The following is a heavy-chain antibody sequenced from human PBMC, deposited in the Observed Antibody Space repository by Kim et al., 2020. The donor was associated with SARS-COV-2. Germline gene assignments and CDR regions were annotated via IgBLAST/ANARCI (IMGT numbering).Heavy chain of an antibody. CDR3: ASDGGPGVILNPDYYYYGMDV. Sequence: SETLSLTCTVSGGSISSYYWSWIRQPAGKGLEWIGRIYTSGSTNYNPSLKSRVTMSVDTSKNQFSLKLSSVTAADTAVYYCASDGGPGVILNPDYYYYGMDVWGQGTTVTVSS. CDR2: IYTSGST. CDR1: GGSISSYY. D-gene: IGHD3-16*02. J-gene: IGHJ6*02. V-gene: IGHV4-4*07.